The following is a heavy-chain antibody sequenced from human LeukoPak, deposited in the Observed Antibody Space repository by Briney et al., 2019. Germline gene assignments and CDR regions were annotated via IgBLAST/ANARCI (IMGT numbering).Heavy chain of an antibody. CDR1: GDSISSGNW. CDR3: ATKGPRRGYFDY. Sequence: SETLSLTCAVSGDSISSGNWWSWVRQPPGKGLEWIGYIYYTGSTNYNPSLKSRVTISVDMSKNQFSLKLTSVTAADTAVYYCATKGPRRGYFDYWGQGTLVAVSS. V-gene: IGHV4-4*02. CDR2: IYYTGST. J-gene: IGHJ4*02.